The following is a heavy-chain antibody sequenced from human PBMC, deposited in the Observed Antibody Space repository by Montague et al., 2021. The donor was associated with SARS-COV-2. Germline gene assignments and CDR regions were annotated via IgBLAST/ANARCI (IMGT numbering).Heavy chain of an antibody. V-gene: IGHV4-39*01. CDR2: IYYSGST. D-gene: IGHD1-7*01. CDR1: GGSVGSSHYY. CDR3: ARGLYNWNYEHWFDT. Sequence: SETLSLTCTVSGGSVGSSHYYWAWIRQPPGKGLEWIGTIYYSGSTXYSPSPRSRVTIDVDASTNQFSLKLHSVTAADTAVYFCARGLYNWNYEHWFDTWGQGTLVTVSS. J-gene: IGHJ5*02.